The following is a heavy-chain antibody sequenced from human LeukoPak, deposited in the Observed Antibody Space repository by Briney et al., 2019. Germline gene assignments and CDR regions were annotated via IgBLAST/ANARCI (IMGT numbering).Heavy chain of an antibody. CDR2: IYYSGST. CDR3: ARATGDILTGYFDY. CDR1: GGSISSYY. D-gene: IGHD3-9*01. V-gene: IGHV4-59*01. J-gene: IGHJ4*02. Sequence: SETLSLTCTVSGGSISSYYWSRIRQPPGKGLEGIGYIYYSGSTNYNPSLKSRVTISVDTSKNQFSLKLSSVTAADTAVYYCARATGDILTGYFDYWGQGTLVTVSS.